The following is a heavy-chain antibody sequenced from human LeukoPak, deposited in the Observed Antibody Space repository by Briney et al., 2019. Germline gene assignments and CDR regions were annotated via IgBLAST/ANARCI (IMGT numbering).Heavy chain of an antibody. CDR3: ATNYVWGSYRYFDY. V-gene: IGHV4-34*01. J-gene: IGHJ4*02. D-gene: IGHD3-16*02. CDR2: INHSGST. CDR1: GGSFSGYY. Sequence: PSETLSLTCAVYGGSFSGYYWSWIRQPPGKGLEWIGEINHSGSTSFHPSLKSRVTISVHTSKNEFSLKLSSVTAADTAVYYCATNYVWGSYRYFDYWGQGTLVTVSS.